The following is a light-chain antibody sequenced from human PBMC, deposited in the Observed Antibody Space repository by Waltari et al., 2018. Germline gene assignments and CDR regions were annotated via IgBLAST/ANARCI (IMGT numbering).Light chain of an antibody. CDR2: DVT. CDR1: SGYNY. CDR3: SSYTSNNTPVV. Sequence: QSALTQPASVSGSPGQSITISCTGTSGYNYVAWYQQHPGKAPKLMIYDVTNRPSGGSNRFSGSKSGNTASLTISGLRAEDEADYCSSYTSNNTPVVFGGGTMVTVL. V-gene: IGLV2-14*03. J-gene: IGLJ2*01.